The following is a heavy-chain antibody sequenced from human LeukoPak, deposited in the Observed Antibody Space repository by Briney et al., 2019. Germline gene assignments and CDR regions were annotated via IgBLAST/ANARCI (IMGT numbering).Heavy chain of an antibody. Sequence: GGSLRLSCAASGFTFSSYSMNWVRQAPGKGLEWVSSISSSSSYIYYADSVEGRFTISRDNAKNSLYLQMNSLRAEDTAVYYCARQSSGYYSFVDYWGQGTLVTVSS. CDR3: ARQSSGYYSFVDY. CDR2: ISSSSSYI. CDR1: GFTFSSYS. V-gene: IGHV3-21*01. J-gene: IGHJ4*02. D-gene: IGHD3-22*01.